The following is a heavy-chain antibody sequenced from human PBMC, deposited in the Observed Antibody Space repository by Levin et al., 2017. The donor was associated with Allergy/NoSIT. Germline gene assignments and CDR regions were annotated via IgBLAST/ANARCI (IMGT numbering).Heavy chain of an antibody. CDR3: ARDLGYDFWRALGYFDY. V-gene: IGHV1-18*01. Sequence: GASVKVSCKASGYTFTSYGISWVRQAPGQGLEWMGWISAYNGNTNYAQKLQGRVTMTTDTSTSTAYMELRSLRSDDTAVYYCARDLGYDFWRALGYFDYWGQGTLVTVSS. CDR2: ISAYNGNT. J-gene: IGHJ4*02. CDR1: GYTFTSYG. D-gene: IGHD3-3*01.